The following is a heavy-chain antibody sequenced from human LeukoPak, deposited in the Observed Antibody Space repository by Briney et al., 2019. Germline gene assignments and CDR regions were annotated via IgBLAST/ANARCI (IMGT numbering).Heavy chain of an antibody. CDR3: ARGRGYYEAEYFQH. CDR2: IIPILGIA. J-gene: IGHJ1*01. D-gene: IGHD3-22*01. V-gene: IGHV1-69*04. CDR1: GGTFSSYA. Sequence: GSSVKVSCTASGGTFSSYAISWVRQAPGQGREWMGRIIPILGIANYAQKFQGRVTITADKSTSTAYMELSSLRSEDTAVYYCARGRGYYEAEYFQHWGQGTLVTVSS.